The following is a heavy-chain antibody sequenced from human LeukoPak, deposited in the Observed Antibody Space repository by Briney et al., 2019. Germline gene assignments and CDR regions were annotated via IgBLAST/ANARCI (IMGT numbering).Heavy chain of an antibody. D-gene: IGHD6-6*01. V-gene: IGHV4-59*01. CDR2: IYYSGST. CDR1: GGSISSYY. Sequence: PSETLSLTCTVSGGSISSYYWSWIRQPPGKGLEWIGYIYYSGSTNYNPSLKSRVTISVDTSKNQFSLKLSSVTAADTAVYYCARGSPYSSSFCFDYWGQGTLATVSS. J-gene: IGHJ4*02. CDR3: ARGSPYSSSFCFDY.